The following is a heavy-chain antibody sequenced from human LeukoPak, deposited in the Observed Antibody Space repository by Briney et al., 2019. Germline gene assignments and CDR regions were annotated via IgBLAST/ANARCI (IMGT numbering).Heavy chain of an antibody. V-gene: IGHV4-4*09. J-gene: IGHJ6*03. CDR1: GASITTDY. CDR2: MYNSGNT. D-gene: IGHD2-2*02. CDR3: ARLGYCSTTACYKRGYFYYYYMDV. Sequence: PSETLSLTCTVSGASITTDYWSWVRQTPGKGLEWIGYMYNSGNTKYNPSLRSRVTFSLDTSKNLFSLNVSSVTAADTAVYYCARLGYCSTTACYKRGYFYYYYMDVWGKGTTVTVSS.